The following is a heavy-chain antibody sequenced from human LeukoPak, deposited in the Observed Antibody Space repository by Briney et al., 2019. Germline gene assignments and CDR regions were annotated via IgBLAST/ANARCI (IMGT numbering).Heavy chain of an antibody. D-gene: IGHD3-22*01. CDR1: GFTFTSSA. CDR3: ARPRGYNPHYGMDV. Sequence: VKVSCKASGFTFTSSAVQWVRQARGQRLGWIGWIVVGSGNTNYAQKFQERVTITRDKSISTAYLQWSSLKASDTAMYYCARPRGYNPHYGMDVWGQGTTVTVSS. J-gene: IGHJ6*02. V-gene: IGHV1-58*01. CDR2: IVVGSGNT.